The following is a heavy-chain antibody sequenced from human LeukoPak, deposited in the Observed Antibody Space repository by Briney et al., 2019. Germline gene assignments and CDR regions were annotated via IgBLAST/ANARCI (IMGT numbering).Heavy chain of an antibody. Sequence: AETLSLTCTVSGYSISSGYYWGWIRQPPGKGLEWIGSIYHSGSTYYNPSLKSRVTISVDTSKNQFSLKLSSVTAADTAVYYCARGSAVSTAYNWFDPWGQGTLVTVSS. V-gene: IGHV4-38-2*02. J-gene: IGHJ5*02. CDR3: ARGSAVSTAYNWFDP. CDR2: IYHSGST. CDR1: GYSISSGYY. D-gene: IGHD6-25*01.